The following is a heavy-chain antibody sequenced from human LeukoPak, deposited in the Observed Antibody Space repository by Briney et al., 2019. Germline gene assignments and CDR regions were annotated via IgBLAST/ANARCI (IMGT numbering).Heavy chain of an antibody. D-gene: IGHD1-1*01. V-gene: IGHV4-4*07. J-gene: IGHJ3*02. CDR1: GGSISSYY. CDR3: ARDLFTWGTGTRDAFDI. Sequence: SETLSLICTVSGGSISSYYWSWIRQPAGKGLEWIGRIYTSGSTNYNPSLKSRVTMSVNTSKNQFSLKLSSVTAADTAVYYCARDLFTWGTGTRDAFDIWGQGTMVTVSS. CDR2: IYTSGST.